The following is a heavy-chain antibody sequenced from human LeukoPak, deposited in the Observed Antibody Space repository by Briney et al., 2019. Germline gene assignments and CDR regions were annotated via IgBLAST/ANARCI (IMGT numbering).Heavy chain of an antibody. J-gene: IGHJ6*02. V-gene: IGHV4-61*02. D-gene: IGHD6-13*01. CDR3: ARVPIAAAADV. CDR2: IYTSGST. Sequence: SETLSLTCTVSGGSISSGSYYCSWIRQPAGKGLEWIGRIYTSGSTNYNPSLKSRVTISVDTSKNQFSLKLSSVTAADTAVYYCARVPIAAAADVWGQGTTVTVSS. CDR1: GGSISSGSYY.